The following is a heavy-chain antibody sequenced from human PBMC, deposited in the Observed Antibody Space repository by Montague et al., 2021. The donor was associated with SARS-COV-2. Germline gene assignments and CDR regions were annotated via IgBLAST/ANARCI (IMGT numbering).Heavy chain of an antibody. J-gene: IGHJ4*02. CDR2: INHRGAS. D-gene: IGHD3-22*01. CDR3: ARGRQHFNMIVVVMTGGEYYFAY. CDR1: GGSFSDYY. Sequence: SETLSLTCAVYGGSFSDYYWSWIRQPPGKGLEWIGEINHRGASKYNPSLKSRVSISLDTSKNQFSLYLGSVTAADTAVYYCARGRQHFNMIVVVMTGGEYYFAYWGQGTLVTVSS. V-gene: IGHV4-34*01.